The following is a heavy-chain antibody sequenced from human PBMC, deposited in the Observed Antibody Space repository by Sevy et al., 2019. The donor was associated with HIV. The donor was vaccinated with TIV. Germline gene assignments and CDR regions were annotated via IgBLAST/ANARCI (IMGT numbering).Heavy chain of an antibody. Sequence: ASVKVSCKATGYTFNIYGISWVRQAPGQRLEWMGWIIPYTGNTNYAQKLQGRVTMTTDTSTSTAYMDLRSLRSDDTAVYYCARDRQEGYFDYWGQGTLVTVSS. V-gene: IGHV1-18*01. CDR3: ARDRQEGYFDY. CDR2: IIPYTGNT. J-gene: IGHJ4*02. CDR1: GYTFNIYG.